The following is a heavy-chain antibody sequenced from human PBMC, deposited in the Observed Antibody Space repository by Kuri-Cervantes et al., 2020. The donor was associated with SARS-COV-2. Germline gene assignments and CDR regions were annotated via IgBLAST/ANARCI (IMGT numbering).Heavy chain of an antibody. CDR2: SKDKANSYTT. Sequence: LSLTCAVYGGSFSGYYWSWIRQPPGKGLEWVGRSKDKANSYTTQYAASVKGRFTISRDDSQNSLYLQMNSLKTDDTAVYYCVGEGHYDHSAFDYWGQGTLVTVSS. CDR3: VGEGHYDHSAFDY. D-gene: IGHD3-22*01. J-gene: IGHJ4*02. CDR1: GGSFSGYY. V-gene: IGHV3-72*01.